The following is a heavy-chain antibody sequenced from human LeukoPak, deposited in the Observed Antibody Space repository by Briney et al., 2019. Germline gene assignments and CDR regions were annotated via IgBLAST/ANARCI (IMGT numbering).Heavy chain of an antibody. CDR2: IDYSGNT. J-gene: IGHJ4*02. D-gene: IGHD3-9*01. V-gene: IGHV4-39*01. CDR3: ASHERYFDSFSIFEY. Sequence: PSETLSLTCTVSGDSINSRSFYWAWIRQPPGKGLEWIGTIDYSGNTYHNPSLKSRVTLVVDTSKNQFSLKLTSVTVADTAVYYCASHERYFDSFSIFEYWGQGNLVTVSS. CDR1: GDSINSRSFY.